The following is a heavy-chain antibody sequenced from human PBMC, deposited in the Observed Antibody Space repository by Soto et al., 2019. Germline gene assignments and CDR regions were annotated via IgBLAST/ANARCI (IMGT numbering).Heavy chain of an antibody. Sequence: QVQLVESGGGVVQPGRSLRLSCAASGFTFSNYAMYWVRQAPGKGLEWVAVISYDGSNKYYADSVKGRFTIYRDNSKNTLYLQMNSLSAEDTAIYYCAREDYWGQGTLVTVSS. CDR2: ISYDGSNK. CDR3: AREDY. J-gene: IGHJ4*02. CDR1: GFTFSNYA. V-gene: IGHV3-30-3*01.